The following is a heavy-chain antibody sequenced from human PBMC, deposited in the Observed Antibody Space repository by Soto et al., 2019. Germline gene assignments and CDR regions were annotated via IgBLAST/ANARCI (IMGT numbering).Heavy chain of an antibody. CDR2: ISYDGSKT. J-gene: IGHJ4*02. CDR1: GFRFSSCD. D-gene: IGHD4-4*01. Sequence: QVQLVEAGGGVGQPGRSLRLSCAASGFRFSSCDMHWVRQAPGKGLEWVTLISYDGSKTYTGESVKGRFTISRDNSQKTLYLQMHSLGAEDTAVYYCASDRGTTVIATVFDLWGQGTLVTVSS. CDR3: ASDRGTTVIATVFDL. V-gene: IGHV3-33*01.